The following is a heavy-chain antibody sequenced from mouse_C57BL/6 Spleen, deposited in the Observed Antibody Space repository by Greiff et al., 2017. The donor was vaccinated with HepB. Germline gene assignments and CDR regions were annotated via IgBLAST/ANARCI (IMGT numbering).Heavy chain of an antibody. Sequence: VKLVESGAELVRPGASVTLSCKASGYTFTDYEMHWVKQTPVHGLEWIGAIDPETGGTAYNQKFKGKAILTADKSSSTAYMELRSLTSEDSAVYYCTKEGIYYYGSSPWWYFDVWGTGTTVTVSS. V-gene: IGHV1-15*01. CDR1: GYTFTDYE. CDR3: TKEGIYYYGSSPWWYFDV. J-gene: IGHJ1*03. CDR2: IDPETGGT. D-gene: IGHD1-1*01.